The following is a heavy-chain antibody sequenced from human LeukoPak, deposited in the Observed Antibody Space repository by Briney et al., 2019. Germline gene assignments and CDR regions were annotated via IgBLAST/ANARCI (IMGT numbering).Heavy chain of an antibody. Sequence: SVKVSCKASGGTFSSYAISWVRQAPGQGLEWMGGIIPIFGTANYAQKFQGRVTITAAKSTSTAYMELSSLRSEDTAVYYCARDNGEGDGYNSFFSGYYGMDVWGQGTTVTVSS. V-gene: IGHV1-69*06. D-gene: IGHD5-24*01. J-gene: IGHJ6*02. CDR3: ARDNGEGDGYNSFFSGYYGMDV. CDR2: IIPIFGTA. CDR1: GGTFSSYA.